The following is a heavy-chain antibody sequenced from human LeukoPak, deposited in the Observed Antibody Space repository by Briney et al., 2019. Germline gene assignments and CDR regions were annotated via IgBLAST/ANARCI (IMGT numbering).Heavy chain of an antibody. D-gene: IGHD6-19*01. V-gene: IGHV3-64D*06. J-gene: IGHJ4*02. CDR1: GFTFSSYA. CDR2: ISSNGGST. Sequence: GGSLRLSCSASGFTFSSYAMHWVRQAPGKGLEYVSAISSNGGSTYYADSVKGRFTISRDNSKNTLYPQMSSLRAEDTAVYYCVKRHSSGWYFKYYFDYWGQGTLVTVSS. CDR3: VKRHSSGWYFKYYFDY.